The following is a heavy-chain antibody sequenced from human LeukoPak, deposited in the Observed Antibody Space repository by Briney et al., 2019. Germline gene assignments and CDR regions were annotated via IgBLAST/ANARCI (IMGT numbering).Heavy chain of an antibody. V-gene: IGHV3-23*01. CDR2: ISGSGGST. J-gene: IGHJ4*02. CDR1: GFTFSSYG. Sequence: GGSLRLSCAASGFTFSSYGMSWVRQAPGKGLEWVSAISGSGGSTYYADSVKGRFTISRDNSKNTLYLQMNSLRAEDTAMYYCARDQRDNWNYDFYFDYWGQGTLVTVSS. CDR3: ARDQRDNWNYDFYFDY. D-gene: IGHD1-7*01.